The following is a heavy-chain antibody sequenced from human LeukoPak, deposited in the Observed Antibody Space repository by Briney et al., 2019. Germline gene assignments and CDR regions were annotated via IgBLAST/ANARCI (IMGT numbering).Heavy chain of an antibody. CDR3: MRDHLWAFDI. CDR2: IKRDGSEK. CDR1: GFTFSSYW. Sequence: GGSLRLSCAASGFTFSSYWMSWVRQAPGKGLEWVANIKRDGSEKYYVDSVKGRFTISRDNAGNSLYLQMNSLRDEDTAVYYCMRDHLWAFDIWGQGTKVTVSS. D-gene: IGHD3-10*01. V-gene: IGHV3-7*01. J-gene: IGHJ3*02.